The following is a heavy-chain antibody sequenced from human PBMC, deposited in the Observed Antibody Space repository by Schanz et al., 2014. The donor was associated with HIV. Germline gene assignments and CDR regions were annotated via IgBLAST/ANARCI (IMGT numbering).Heavy chain of an antibody. Sequence: QVQLVESGGGVVQPGRSLRLSCAASGFTFRNYGMHWVRQAPGKGLEWVAVIWYDGRNKYYADPVKGRFTTSRDNSKNTLYLYMISLRAEDTAVYYCARGPYCTSTNCYNFYYYGMDVWGQGTTVTVSS. J-gene: IGHJ6*02. CDR2: IWYDGRNK. CDR1: GFTFRNYG. D-gene: IGHD2-2*02. V-gene: IGHV3-33*01. CDR3: ARGPYCTSTNCYNFYYYGMDV.